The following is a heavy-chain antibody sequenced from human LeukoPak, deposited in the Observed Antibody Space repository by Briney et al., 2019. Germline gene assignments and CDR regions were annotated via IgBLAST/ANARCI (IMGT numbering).Heavy chain of an antibody. CDR1: GGSFSGYY. D-gene: IGHD2-15*01. CDR2: INHSGST. Sequence: PSETLSLICAVYGGSFSGYYWSWIRQPPGKGLEWIGEINHSGSTNYNPSLKSRVTISVDTSKNQFSLKLSSVTAADTAVYYCARRPGCSGGSCYRDYYYYYMDVWGKGTTVTISS. J-gene: IGHJ6*03. CDR3: ARRPGCSGGSCYRDYYYYYMDV. V-gene: IGHV4-34*01.